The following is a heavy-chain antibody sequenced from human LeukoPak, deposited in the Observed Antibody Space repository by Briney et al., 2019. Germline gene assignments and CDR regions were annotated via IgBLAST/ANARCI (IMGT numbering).Heavy chain of an antibody. V-gene: IGHV4-38-2*01. CDR1: GYSISSGYY. CDR2: IYHSGST. D-gene: IGHD3-10*01. CDR3: ARAMVRGIWFDP. Sequence: SETLSLTCAASGYSISSGYYWGWIRPPPGKGLEWIGSIYHSGSTYYNPSLKSRVTISVDTSKNQFSLKLSSVTAADTAVYYCARAMVRGIWFDPWGQGTLVTVSS. J-gene: IGHJ5*02.